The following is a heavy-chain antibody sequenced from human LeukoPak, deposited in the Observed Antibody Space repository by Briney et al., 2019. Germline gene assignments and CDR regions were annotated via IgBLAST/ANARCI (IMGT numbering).Heavy chain of an antibody. J-gene: IGHJ4*02. CDR2: MDPNSGNT. CDR3: ARSSSSWYGGLQ. V-gene: IGHV1-8*01. D-gene: IGHD6-13*01. Sequence: ASVKVSCKASGYTFTSSDINWVRQATGQGLAWIGWMDPNSGNTGNAQKFQGRVTMTRDTSITTAYMELSSLRSEDTAVYYCARSSSSWYGGLQWGQGTLVTVSS. CDR1: GYTFTSSD.